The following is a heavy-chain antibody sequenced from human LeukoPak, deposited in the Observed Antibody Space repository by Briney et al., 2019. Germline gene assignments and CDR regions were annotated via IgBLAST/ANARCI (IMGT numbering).Heavy chain of an antibody. J-gene: IGHJ4*02. D-gene: IGHD2-2*01. CDR2: IKQDGSEK. CDR3: ARDSPHCSSTSCQLFDY. CDR1: GFTFSSYW. V-gene: IGHV3-7*03. Sequence: GGSLRLSCAASGFTFSSYWMSWVRQAPGKGLEGLANIKQDGSEKYYVDSVKGRFTTSRDNAKNSLYLQMNSLRAEDTAVYYCARDSPHCSSTSCQLFDYWGQGTLVTVSS.